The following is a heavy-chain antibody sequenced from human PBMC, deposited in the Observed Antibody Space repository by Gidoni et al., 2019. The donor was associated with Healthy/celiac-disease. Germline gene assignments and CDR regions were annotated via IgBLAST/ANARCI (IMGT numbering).Heavy chain of an antibody. V-gene: IGHV4-39*01. CDR3: ARGRTRGYYDSSGHWSAVRH. CDR2: IYYSGST. Sequence: QLQLQESGPGLVKPSETLSLTCTVSGGSISSSSYYWGWIRQPPGKGLEWIGSIYYSGSTYYNPSLKSRVTISVDTSKNQFSLKLSSVTAADTAVYYCARGRTRGYYDSSGHWSAVRHWGQGTLVTVSS. J-gene: IGHJ4*02. D-gene: IGHD3-22*01. CDR1: GGSISSSSYY.